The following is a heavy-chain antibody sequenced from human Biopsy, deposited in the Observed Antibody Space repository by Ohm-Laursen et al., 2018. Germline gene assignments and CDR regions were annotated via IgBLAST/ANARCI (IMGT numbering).Heavy chain of an antibody. CDR3: ARGRRHCSGTCSRWYFDL. CDR2: INPNSGGT. D-gene: IGHD2-2*01. Sequence: ASVKVSCKTSGYTFTDYYMHWVRQAPGQGLEWMGWINPNSGGTNYAQKFQGRVTMTRDTPISTAYMDLSRLRSDDTAVYYCARGRRHCSGTCSRWYFDLWGRGTLVTVSS. V-gene: IGHV1-2*02. J-gene: IGHJ2*01. CDR1: GYTFTDYY.